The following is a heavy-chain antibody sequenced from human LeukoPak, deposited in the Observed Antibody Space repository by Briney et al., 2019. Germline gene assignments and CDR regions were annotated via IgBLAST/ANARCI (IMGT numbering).Heavy chain of an antibody. D-gene: IGHD1-20*01. CDR3: ARQGILDAFDI. J-gene: IGHJ3*02. CDR1: GGSNSSYY. CDR2: IYYSGST. Sequence: SETLSLTCTVSGGSNSSYYWSWIRQPPGKGLEWIGYIYYSGSTNYNPSLKSRVTISVDTSKNQFSLKLSSVTAADTAVYYCARQGILDAFDIWGQGTMVTVSS. V-gene: IGHV4-59*08.